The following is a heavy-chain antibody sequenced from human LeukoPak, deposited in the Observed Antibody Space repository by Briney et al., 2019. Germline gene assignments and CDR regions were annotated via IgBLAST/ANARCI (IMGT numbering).Heavy chain of an antibody. V-gene: IGHV4-59*01. CDR3: ARRYSYGSNI. CDR1: GGSMSSYF. J-gene: IGHJ3*02. Sequence: SETLSLTCTVSGGSMSSYFWSWIRQPPGKGLAWIGYISYSGSTNYNPSLKSRVTISVDTSKNQFSLKLSSVTAADTAVYYCARRYSYGSNIWGQGTMVTVSS. CDR2: ISYSGST. D-gene: IGHD5-18*01.